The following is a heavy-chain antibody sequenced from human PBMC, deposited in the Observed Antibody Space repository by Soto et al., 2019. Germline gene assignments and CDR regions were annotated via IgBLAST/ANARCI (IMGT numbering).Heavy chain of an antibody. CDR2: SRNRVNSHTT. V-gene: IGHV3-72*01. Sequence: EVQLVESGGGLVQPGGSLRLSCAASGFTFSDHYIDWVRQAPGKGLEWVARSRNRVNSHTTEYAASVKGRFTISRDGSKSSLYLQLNSLKIEDTAVYYCTRGLLGGAPSYTFHGMDVWGQGTRVTVSS. D-gene: IGHD1-26*01. CDR1: GFTFSDHY. J-gene: IGHJ6*01. CDR3: TRGLLGGAPSYTFHGMDV.